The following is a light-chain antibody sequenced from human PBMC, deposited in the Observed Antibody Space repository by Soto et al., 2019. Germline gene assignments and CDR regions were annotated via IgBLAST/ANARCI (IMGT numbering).Light chain of an antibody. J-gene: IGKJ4*01. CDR2: DAS. Sequence: EIVLTQSPATLSLSLGERATLSCRASQSVSSYLAWYQQKPGQAPRLLIYDASNRATGIPARFSGSGSGTDFTPTNSSPEPDDFAIYYCQQRSDWPATFGGRTKVQIK. CDR1: QSVSSY. V-gene: IGKV3-11*01. CDR3: QQRSDWPAT.